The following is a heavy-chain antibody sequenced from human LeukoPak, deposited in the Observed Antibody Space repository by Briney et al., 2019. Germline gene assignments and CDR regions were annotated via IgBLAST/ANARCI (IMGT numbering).Heavy chain of an antibody. J-gene: IGHJ4*02. CDR3: AKDWGCDY. Sequence: PGGSLRLSCAASGFTFSNSAMTWVRQAPGKGLEWVSAISDSGGKTHYADSVKGRFTISRDNSKNTLYLQMNSLTVEDTAIYYCAKDWGCDYWGQGTLITVSS. CDR2: ISDSGGKT. CDR1: GFTFSNSA. D-gene: IGHD7-27*01. V-gene: IGHV3-23*01.